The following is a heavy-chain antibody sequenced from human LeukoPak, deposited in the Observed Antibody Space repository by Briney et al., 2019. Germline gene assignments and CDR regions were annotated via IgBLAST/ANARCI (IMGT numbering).Heavy chain of an antibody. CDR1: GFTFSDYY. Sequence: GGSLRLSCAASGFTFSDYYMSWIRQAPGKGLEWVSYISSSDSTIYYADSVKGRFTISRDNAKNSLYLQMNSLRAEDTAVYYCARPERRDYGDRERYYYYMDVWGKGTTVTVSS. D-gene: IGHD4-17*01. J-gene: IGHJ6*03. CDR3: ARPERRDYGDRERYYYYMDV. CDR2: ISSSDSTI. V-gene: IGHV3-11*04.